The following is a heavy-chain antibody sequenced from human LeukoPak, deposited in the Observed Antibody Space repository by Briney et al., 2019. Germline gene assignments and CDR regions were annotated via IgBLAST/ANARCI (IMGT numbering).Heavy chain of an antibody. CDR3: AHTSTPDITMIVESDAFDI. D-gene: IGHD3-22*01. V-gene: IGHV2-5*02. J-gene: IGHJ3*02. CDR1: GFSLSTSGVG. Sequence: SGPTLVNPTQTLTLTCTFSGFSLSTSGVGVGWIRQPPGKALEWLALIYWDDDKRYSPSLKSGLTITKDTSKNQVVLTMTNMDPVDTATYYCAHTSTPDITMIVESDAFDIWGQGTMVTVSS. CDR2: IYWDDDK.